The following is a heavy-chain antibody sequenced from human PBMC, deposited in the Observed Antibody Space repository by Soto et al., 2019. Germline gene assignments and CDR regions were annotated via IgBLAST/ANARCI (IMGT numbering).Heavy chain of an antibody. CDR2: FDPEDGET. CDR1: GYTLTELS. J-gene: IGHJ4*02. V-gene: IGHV1-24*01. D-gene: IGHD3-22*01. Sequence: VSGKVSCKVSGYTLTELSMHWVRQAPGKGLEWMGGFDPEDGETVYAQKFQGRVTMTEDTSTDTAYMELSSLRSEDTAVYYCATDLSEGYYDTSGYYLQGWGQGNLVTVSS. CDR3: ATDLSEGYYDTSGYYLQG.